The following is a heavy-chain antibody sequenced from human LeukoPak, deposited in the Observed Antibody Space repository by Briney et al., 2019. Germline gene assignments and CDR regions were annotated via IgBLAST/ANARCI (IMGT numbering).Heavy chain of an antibody. CDR2: IIPMCRTA. CDR3: ARALRYYSDSSGYAFDY. V-gene: IGHV1-69*01. J-gene: IGHJ4*02. Sequence: SVKLSCKASGGTFRSFSISGVRQARGQGLECMGGIIPMCRTANYAQRFQGRVTITADESTSTAYMELSSLRSEDPAVYYCARALRYYSDSSGYAFDYWGQGTLVTVSS. D-gene: IGHD3-22*01. CDR1: GGTFRSFS.